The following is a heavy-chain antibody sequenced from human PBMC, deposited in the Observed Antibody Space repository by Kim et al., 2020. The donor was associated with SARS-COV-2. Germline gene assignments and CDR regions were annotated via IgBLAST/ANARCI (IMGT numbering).Heavy chain of an antibody. CDR1: GGSIRRGSYF. Sequence: SETLSLTCTVSGGSIRRGSYFWSWIRQPAGKGLEWIGRIYTSGSTNYNPSLKSRVTISLDTSKNQVSLKLSSVTAADTAVYYCARNMDVWGQGTTVTVSS. V-gene: IGHV4-61*02. CDR2: IYTSGST. CDR3: ARNMDV. J-gene: IGHJ6*02.